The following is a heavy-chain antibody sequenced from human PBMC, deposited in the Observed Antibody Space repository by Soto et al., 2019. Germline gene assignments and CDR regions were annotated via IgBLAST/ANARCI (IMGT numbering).Heavy chain of an antibody. CDR1: GFTFSDSY. D-gene: IGHD3-10*01. CDR2: ISNSGRTI. J-gene: IGHJ3*02. CDR3: ARVQRSHAGVLASDI. Sequence: QVQLVESGGGLVKPGGSLRLSCAASGFTFSDSYMSWIRQAPGKGLEWVSYISNSGRTIDYADSVKGRFTISRDNAKNSLHLQMSSLRADDTAVYYCARVQRSHAGVLASDIWGQGTMVTVSS. V-gene: IGHV3-11*01.